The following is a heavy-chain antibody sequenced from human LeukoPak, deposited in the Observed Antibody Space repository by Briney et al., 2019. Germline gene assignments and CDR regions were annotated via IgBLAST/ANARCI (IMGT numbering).Heavy chain of an antibody. CDR1: GGTFSSYA. J-gene: IGHJ4*02. Sequence: SVKVSCKASGGTFSSYAISWVRQPPGQGLEWMGRIIPILGIANYAQKFQGRVTITADKSTSTAYMELSSLRSEDTAVYYCVKDTAMASNTFDYWGQGTLVTVSS. CDR2: IIPILGIA. CDR3: VKDTAMASNTFDY. V-gene: IGHV1-69*04. D-gene: IGHD5-18*01.